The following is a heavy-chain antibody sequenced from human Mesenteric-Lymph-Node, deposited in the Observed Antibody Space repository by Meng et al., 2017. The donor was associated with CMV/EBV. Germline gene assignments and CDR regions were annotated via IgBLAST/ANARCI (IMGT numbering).Heavy chain of an antibody. CDR3: ARDDYDSHYYYGMDV. D-gene: IGHD3-3*01. CDR2: ISSSSSYI. Sequence: GESLKISCAASGFTFSSYSMNWVRQAPGKGLEWVSSISSSSSYIYYADSVKGRFTISRDNAKNSLYLQMNSLRAEDPAVYYCARDDYDSHYYYGMDVWGQGTTVTVSS. V-gene: IGHV3-21*01. CDR1: GFTFSSYS. J-gene: IGHJ6*02.